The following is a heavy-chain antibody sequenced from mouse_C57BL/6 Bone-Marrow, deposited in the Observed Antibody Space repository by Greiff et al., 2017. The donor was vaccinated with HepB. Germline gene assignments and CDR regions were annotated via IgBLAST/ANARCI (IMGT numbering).Heavy chain of an antibody. Sequence: VQLQQSGAELVKPGASVKMSCKASGYTFTTYPIEWMKQNHGKSLEWIGNFHPYNDDTKYNEKFKGKATLTVEKSSSTVYLELSRLTSDDSAVYYCAREYYGRSYPFYYAMDYWGQGTSDTASS. CDR2: FHPYNDDT. D-gene: IGHD1-1*01. CDR1: GYTFTTYP. CDR3: AREYYGRSYPFYYAMDY. V-gene: IGHV1-47*01. J-gene: IGHJ4*01.